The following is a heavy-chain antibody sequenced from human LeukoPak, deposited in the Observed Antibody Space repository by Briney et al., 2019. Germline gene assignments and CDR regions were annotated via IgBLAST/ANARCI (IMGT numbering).Heavy chain of an antibody. CDR1: GFTFSSHW. Sequence: GGSLRLSCEASGFTFSSHWMHWVRQAPGKGLVWVSRIYDDGSRINYAASVKGRLTISRDNAKNTLYLDLHSLRAEDTAVYYCARGHSSGYYTDYWGQGNLVTVSS. D-gene: IGHD6-19*01. J-gene: IGHJ4*02. CDR3: ARGHSSGYYTDY. CDR2: IYDDGSRI. V-gene: IGHV3-74*01.